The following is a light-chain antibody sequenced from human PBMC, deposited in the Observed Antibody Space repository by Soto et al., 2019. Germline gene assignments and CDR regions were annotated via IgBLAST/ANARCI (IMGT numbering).Light chain of an antibody. V-gene: IGLV2-23*02. J-gene: IGLJ3*02. Sequence: QSALTQPASVSGSPGQSITISCTGTSSDVGSYNLVSWYQQHPGKAPKLMIYEVSKRPSGVSNRFSGSKAGNTASLTISGLQAEDEADYYCCSYAGRSSPNGVFGGGTKLTVL. CDR1: SSDVGSYNL. CDR2: EVS. CDR3: CSYAGRSSPNGV.